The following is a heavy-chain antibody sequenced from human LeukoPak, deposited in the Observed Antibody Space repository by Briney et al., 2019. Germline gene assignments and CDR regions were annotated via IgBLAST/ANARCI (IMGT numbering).Heavy chain of an antibody. CDR2: MNPNSGNT. CDR1: RYTFTSYD. D-gene: IGHD2-2*01. Sequence: ASVKVSXKASRYTFTSYDINWVRQATGQGLEWMGWMNPNSGNTGYAQKFQGRVTITRNTSISTAYMELSSLRSEDTAVSYCASVGGLYSTYAFDIWGQGTMVTVSS. V-gene: IGHV1-8*03. J-gene: IGHJ3*02. CDR3: ASVGGLYSTYAFDI.